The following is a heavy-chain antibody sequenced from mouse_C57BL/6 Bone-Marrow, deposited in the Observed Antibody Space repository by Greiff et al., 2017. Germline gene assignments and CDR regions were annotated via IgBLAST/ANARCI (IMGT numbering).Heavy chain of an antibody. Sequence: VQLQQSVAELVRPGASVKLSCTASGFNIKNTYMHWVQQRPDQGLEWIGRIDPANGNTKSAPKFQGKATITAETSSNTAYLPLSSLTSEDTAIYYCAPYYYGRSYGDYWGQGTTLTVSS. CDR3: APYYYGRSYGDY. CDR1: GFNIKNTY. D-gene: IGHD1-1*01. V-gene: IGHV14-3*01. CDR2: IDPANGNT. J-gene: IGHJ2*01.